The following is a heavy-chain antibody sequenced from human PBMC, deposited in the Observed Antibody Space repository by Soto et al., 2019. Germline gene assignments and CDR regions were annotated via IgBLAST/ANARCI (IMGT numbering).Heavy chain of an antibody. J-gene: IGHJ4*02. CDR2: IYYRGNT. CDR3: ARVHSSMGHEFFFDY. V-gene: IGHV4-59*01. CDR1: GGSISRYY. Sequence: SETLSLTCAVSGGSISRYYWSWIRPPPGKGLEWIGYIYYRGNTNYNPSLKSRVSMSVDTSKNQFSLKLSSVTSADTAVYYCARVHSSMGHEFFFDYWGQGTLVTVSS. D-gene: IGHD3-10*01.